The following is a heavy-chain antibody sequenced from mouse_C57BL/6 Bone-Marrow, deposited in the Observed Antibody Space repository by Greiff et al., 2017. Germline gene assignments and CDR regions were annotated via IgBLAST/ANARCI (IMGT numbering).Heavy chain of an antibody. J-gene: IGHJ4*01. CDR1: GYSFTDYN. V-gene: IGHV1-39*01. CDR3: ARYYSNNYYAMDY. D-gene: IGHD2-5*01. CDR2: INPNYGTT. Sequence: VQLQQSGPELVKPGASVKISCKASGYSFTDYNMNWVKQSNGKSLEWIGVINPNYGTTRYNQKFQGKATLTVDQSSSTAYMQLNSLTSEDSAVYYCARYYSNNYYAMDYWGQGTSVTVSS.